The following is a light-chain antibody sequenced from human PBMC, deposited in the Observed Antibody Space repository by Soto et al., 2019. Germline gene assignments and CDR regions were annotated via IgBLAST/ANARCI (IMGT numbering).Light chain of an antibody. CDR2: GAS. V-gene: IGKV3D-15*01. Sequence: EVVLTQSPATLSVSPGDRATLSCRASQSVSRNLAWYQQKPGQAPRLLIYGASSRATGIPDRFSGSGSGTEFTLTISSLQSEDFAVYYCQQYNNWPRLTFGGGTKVDIK. CDR3: QQYNNWPRLT. J-gene: IGKJ4*01. CDR1: QSVSRN.